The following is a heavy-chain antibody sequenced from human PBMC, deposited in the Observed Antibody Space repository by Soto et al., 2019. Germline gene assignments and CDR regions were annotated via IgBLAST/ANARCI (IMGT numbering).Heavy chain of an antibody. V-gene: IGHV1-69*13. CDR3: ASEGGRDGYNYHY. CDR1: GGTFSSYA. Sequence: GASVKVSCKASGGTFSSYAISWVRQAPGQGLEWMGGIIPIFGTANYAQKFQGRVTITADESTSTANMELSSLRSEDTAVYYCASEGGRDGYNYHYWGQGTLVTVSS. CDR2: IIPIFGTA. D-gene: IGHD5-12*01. J-gene: IGHJ4*02.